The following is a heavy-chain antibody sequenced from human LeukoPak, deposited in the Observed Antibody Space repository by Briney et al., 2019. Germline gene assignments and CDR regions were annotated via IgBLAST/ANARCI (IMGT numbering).Heavy chain of an antibody. J-gene: IGHJ4*02. D-gene: IGHD2-15*01. CDR2: INPNSGGT. V-gene: IGHV1-2*06. Sequence: ASVKVSCKASGYTFTGYYMHWVRQAPGQGLEWMGRINPNSGGTNYAQKFQGRVTMTRDTSISTAYMELSRLRSDDTAVYYCARVGKYCSGGSCYSGLVDYWGQGTLVTVSS. CDR1: GYTFTGYY. CDR3: ARVGKYCSGGSCYSGLVDY.